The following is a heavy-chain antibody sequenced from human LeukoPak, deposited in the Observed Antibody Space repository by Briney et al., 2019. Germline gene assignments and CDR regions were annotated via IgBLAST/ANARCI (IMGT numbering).Heavy chain of an antibody. CDR3: ARGKPRTRTYYYDSSGYRY. J-gene: IGHJ4*02. Sequence: SETLSLTCAVYGGSFSGYYWSWIRQPPGEGLEWIGEINHSGSTNYNPSLKSRVTISVDTSKNQFSLKLSSVTAADTAVYYCARGKPRTRTYYYDSSGYRYWGQGTLVTVSS. CDR2: INHSGST. CDR1: GGSFSGYY. D-gene: IGHD3-22*01. V-gene: IGHV4-34*01.